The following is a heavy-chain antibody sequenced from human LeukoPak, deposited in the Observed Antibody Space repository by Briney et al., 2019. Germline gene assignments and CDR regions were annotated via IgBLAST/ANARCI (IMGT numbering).Heavy chain of an antibody. CDR2: IYYSGST. V-gene: IGHV4-31*03. CDR3: ARAPTAVTVDY. D-gene: IGHD4-17*01. Sequence: SETLSLTCTVSGGSISSGGYYWSWIRQHPGKGLEWIGYIYYSGSTYYNPSLKSRVTISVDTSKNQFSLKLSSVTAADTAVYYCARAPTAVTVDYWGQGTLVTVPS. J-gene: IGHJ4*02. CDR1: GGSISSGGYY.